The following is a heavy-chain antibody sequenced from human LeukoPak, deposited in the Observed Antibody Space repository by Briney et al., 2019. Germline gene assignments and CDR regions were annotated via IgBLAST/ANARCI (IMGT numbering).Heavy chain of an antibody. CDR2: ISSSSSYI. CDR3: ARDWFGVVVPADTLGFDY. D-gene: IGHD2-2*01. V-gene: IGHV3-21*01. J-gene: IGHJ4*02. Sequence: PGXSLRLSCAASGFTFSSYSMNWVRQAPGKGLEWVSSISSSSSYIYYADSVKGGFTISRDNAKNSLYLQMNSLRAEDTAVYYCARDWFGVVVPADTLGFDYWGQGTLVTVSS. CDR1: GFTFSSYS.